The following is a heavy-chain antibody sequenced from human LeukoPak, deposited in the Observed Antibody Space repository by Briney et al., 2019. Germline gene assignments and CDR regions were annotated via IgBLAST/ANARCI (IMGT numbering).Heavy chain of an antibody. V-gene: IGHV4-59*01. CDR2: IYYSGST. D-gene: IGHD3-3*01. CDR3: ARAILSGYPDS. Sequence: SETLSLTCAVYGGSISSYYWSWIRQPPGKGLEWIGYIYYSGSTNYNPSLKSRVTISLDTSKSQFSLKLSSVTAADTAVYYCARAILSGYPDSWGQGTLVIVFS. CDR1: GGSISSYY. J-gene: IGHJ4*02.